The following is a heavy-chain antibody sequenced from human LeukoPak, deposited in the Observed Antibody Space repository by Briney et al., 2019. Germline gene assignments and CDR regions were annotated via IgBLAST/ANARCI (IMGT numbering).Heavy chain of an antibody. Sequence: PGRSLRLSCAASGFTFSSYAMHWVRQAPGKGLEWVAVISYDGSNKYYADSVKGRFTISRDNSKNTLYLQMNSLRAEDTAVYYCARSSPRFIMITFGGGAFDIWGQGTMVTVSS. CDR3: ARSSPRFIMITFGGGAFDI. CDR1: GFTFSSYA. V-gene: IGHV3-30-3*01. D-gene: IGHD3-16*01. CDR2: ISYDGSNK. J-gene: IGHJ3*02.